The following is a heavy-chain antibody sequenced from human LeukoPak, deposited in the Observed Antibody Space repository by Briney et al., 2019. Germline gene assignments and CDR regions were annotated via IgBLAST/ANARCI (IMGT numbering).Heavy chain of an antibody. Sequence: GGSLRLSCAASEFTFSSYAMHWVRQAPGKGLEWVAVISYDGSNKYYADSVKGRFTISRDNSKNTLYLQMNSLRAEDTAVYYCAELGITMIGGVWGKGTTVTISS. J-gene: IGHJ6*04. CDR2: ISYDGSNK. D-gene: IGHD3-10*02. CDR3: AELGITMIGGV. V-gene: IGHV3-30*04. CDR1: EFTFSSYA.